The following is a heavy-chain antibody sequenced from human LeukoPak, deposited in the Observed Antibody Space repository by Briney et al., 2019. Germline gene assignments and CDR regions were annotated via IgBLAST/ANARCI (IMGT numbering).Heavy chain of an antibody. V-gene: IGHV4-39*01. CDR2: IYYSGST. CDR1: GGSIRSSSYY. Sequence: PSETLSLTCTVSGGSIRSSSYYWGWIRQPPGKGLEWIGSIYYSGSTYYNPSLKSRVTISVDTSKNQFSLKLSSVTAADTAVYYCASHLNSGRYAPLIWIDPWGQGTLVTVSS. D-gene: IGHD1-26*01. J-gene: IGHJ5*02. CDR3: ASHLNSGRYAPLIWIDP.